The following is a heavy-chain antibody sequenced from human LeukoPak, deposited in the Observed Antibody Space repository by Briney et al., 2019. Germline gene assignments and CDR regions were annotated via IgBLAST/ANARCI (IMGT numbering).Heavy chain of an antibody. J-gene: IGHJ4*02. CDR2: IRYDGSNK. V-gene: IGHV3-30*02. Sequence: GGSLRLSCSASEFTFSNYWMSWVRQAPGKGLEWVAFIRYDGSNKYYADSVKGRFTISGDNSKSTLYLQMNSLRAEDTAVYYCAKGHSSGRDYWGQGTLVTVSS. CDR1: EFTFSNYW. CDR3: AKGHSSGRDY. D-gene: IGHD6-19*01.